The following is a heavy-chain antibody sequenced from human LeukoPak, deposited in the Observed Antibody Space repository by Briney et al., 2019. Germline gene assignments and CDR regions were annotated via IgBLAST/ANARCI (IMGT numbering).Heavy chain of an antibody. J-gene: IGHJ4*02. D-gene: IGHD6-19*01. V-gene: IGHV1-69*04. CDR2: IIPILGIA. Sequence: VASVKVSCKASGGTFSSYAIGWVRQAPGQGLEWMGRIIPILGIANYAQKFQGRVTITADKSTSTAYMELSSLRSEDTAVYYCARTSGWYGGFDYWGQGTLVTVSS. CDR1: GGTFSSYA. CDR3: ARTSGWYGGFDY.